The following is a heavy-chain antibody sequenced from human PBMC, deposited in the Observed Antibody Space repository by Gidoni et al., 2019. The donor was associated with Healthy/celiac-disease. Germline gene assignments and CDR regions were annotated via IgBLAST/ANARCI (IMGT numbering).Heavy chain of an antibody. CDR2: ISWNSGSI. Sequence: EVQLVESGGGLVQPGRSLRLSCAASGFTFDDYAMHWVRQAPGKGLEWVSGISWNSGSIGYADSVKGRFTISRDNAKNSLYLQMNSLRAEDTALYYCAKESGTSFDYWGQGTLVTVSS. CDR3: AKESGTSFDY. J-gene: IGHJ4*02. V-gene: IGHV3-9*01. D-gene: IGHD3-10*01. CDR1: GFTFDDYA.